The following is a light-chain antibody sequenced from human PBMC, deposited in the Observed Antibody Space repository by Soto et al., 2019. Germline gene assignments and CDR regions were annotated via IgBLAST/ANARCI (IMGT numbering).Light chain of an antibody. V-gene: IGKV3-11*01. CDR3: QQRSNWWT. CDR1: QSVSSY. CDR2: DAS. J-gene: IGKJ1*01. Sequence: EIVLTQSPATLSLSPGERATLSCRARQSVSSYLAWYQQKPCQAPRLLIYDASNMATGIPARFSGSGSGTDFTLTISSLEPEDFAVYYCQQRSNWWTFGQGTKVEIK.